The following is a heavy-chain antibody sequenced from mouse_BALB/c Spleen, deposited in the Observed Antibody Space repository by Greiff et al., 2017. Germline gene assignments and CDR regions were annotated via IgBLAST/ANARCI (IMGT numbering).Heavy chain of an antibody. D-gene: IGHD2-4*01. CDR2: IDPANGNT. V-gene: IGHV14-3*02. Sequence: EVQLQQSGAELVKPGASVKLSCTASGFNIKDTYMHWVKQRPEQGLEWIGRIDPANGNTKYDPKFQGKATITADTSSNTAYLQLSSLTSEDTAVYYCARFHDYDGGNYWGQGTTLTVSS. CDR3: ARFHDYDGGNY. CDR1: GFNIKDTY. J-gene: IGHJ2*01.